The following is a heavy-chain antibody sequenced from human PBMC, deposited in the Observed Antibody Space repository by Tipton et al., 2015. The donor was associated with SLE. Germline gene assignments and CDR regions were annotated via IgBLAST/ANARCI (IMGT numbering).Heavy chain of an antibody. J-gene: IGHJ4*02. CDR3: ASSPGVTLVRGVTYFDL. D-gene: IGHD3-10*01. CDR2: VSYGGGT. Sequence: LRLSCTVSGPSLSGYYWHWLRQPPGKGLEWIGYVSYGGGTNSNPSLQSRVTMSIDASKKQVSLRLSSVTAADTAVYYCASSPGVTLVRGVTYFDLWGQGILVTVSS. CDR1: GPSLSGYY. V-gene: IGHV4-59*01.